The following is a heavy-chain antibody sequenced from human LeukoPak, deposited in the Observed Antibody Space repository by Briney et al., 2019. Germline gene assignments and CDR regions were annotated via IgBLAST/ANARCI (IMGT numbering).Heavy chain of an antibody. CDR2: VSKDGNTK. D-gene: IGHD3-10*01. J-gene: IGHJ3*02. CDR1: GFTFSTYA. CDR3: ARGIQPPKYYGSGSDTFDI. V-gene: IGHV3-30*04. Sequence: PGGSLRLSCVASGFTFSTYAIHWVRQAPGKGLEWVAVVSKDGNTKYYADSVKGRFTISRDNSKNTLYLQMNSLRAEDTSVYYCARGIQPPKYYGSGSDTFDIWGQGTMVTVFS.